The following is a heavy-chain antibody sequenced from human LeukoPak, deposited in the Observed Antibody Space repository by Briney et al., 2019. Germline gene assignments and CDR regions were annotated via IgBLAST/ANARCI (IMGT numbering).Heavy chain of an antibody. V-gene: IGHV4-59*01. CDR2: IYYSGST. Sequence: PSETLSLTCTVSGGSISSYYWSWIRQPPGKGLEWIGYIYYSGSTNYNPSLKSRVTISVDTSKNQFSLKLSSVTAADTAVYYCAGAGCNWNDVTAAFDIWGQGTMVTVSS. CDR1: GGSISSYY. D-gene: IGHD1-1*01. J-gene: IGHJ3*02. CDR3: AGAGCNWNDVTAAFDI.